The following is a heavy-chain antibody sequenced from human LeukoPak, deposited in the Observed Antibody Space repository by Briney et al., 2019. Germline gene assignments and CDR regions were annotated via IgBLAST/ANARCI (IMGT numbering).Heavy chain of an antibody. CDR1: GDSISSSDYY. Sequence: SETLSLTCSVSGDSISSSDYYWGWIRQPPGKGLEWIGSIHYTGRTYYNPSLKSRVTISVDTSMNQFTLKLNSVSAADTAVYYCARIDYGDYVGYYYYYMDVWGKGTTVTVS. V-gene: IGHV4-39*01. D-gene: IGHD4-17*01. CDR2: IHYTGRT. CDR3: ARIDYGDYVGYYYYYMDV. J-gene: IGHJ6*03.